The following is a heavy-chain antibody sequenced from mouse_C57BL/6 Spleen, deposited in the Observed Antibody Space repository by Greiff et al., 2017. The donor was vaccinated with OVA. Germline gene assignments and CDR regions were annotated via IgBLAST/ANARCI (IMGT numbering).Heavy chain of an antibody. Sequence: QVQLQQSGAELVRPGASVTLSCKASGYTFTDYEMHWVKQTPVHGLEWIGAIDPETGGTAYNQKFKGKAILTADKSSSTAYMERRSLTSEDSAVYYCTRSHYGVDYWGQGTTLTVSS. CDR3: TRSHYGVDY. CDR1: GYTFTDYE. CDR2: IDPETGGT. V-gene: IGHV1-15*01. J-gene: IGHJ2*01. D-gene: IGHD1-1*01.